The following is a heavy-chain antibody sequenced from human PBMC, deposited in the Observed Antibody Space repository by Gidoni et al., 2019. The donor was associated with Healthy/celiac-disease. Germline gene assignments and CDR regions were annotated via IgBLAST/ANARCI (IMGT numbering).Heavy chain of an antibody. CDR1: GGSISSSSYY. CDR2: IYYSGST. CDR3: ARHSVDSAVGY. Sequence: QLQLQESGPGLVKPSATLSLTCTVSGGSISSSSYYWGWIRPPPGKGLEWIGSIYYSGSTYYNPSLKSRVTISVDTSKNQFSLKLSSVTAADTAVYYCARHSVDSAVGYWGQGTLVTVSS. D-gene: IGHD5-12*01. V-gene: IGHV4-39*01. J-gene: IGHJ4*02.